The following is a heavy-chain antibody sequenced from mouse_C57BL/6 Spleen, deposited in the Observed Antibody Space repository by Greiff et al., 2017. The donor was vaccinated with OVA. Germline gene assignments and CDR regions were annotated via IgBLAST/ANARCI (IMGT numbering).Heavy chain of an antibody. CDR1: GYTFTDYE. V-gene: IGHV1-15*01. J-gene: IGHJ2*01. Sequence: QVQLQQPGAELVRPGASVTLSCKASGYTFTDYEMHWVKQTPVHGLEWIGAIDPETGGTAYNQKFKGKAILTADKSSSTAYMELRSLTSEDSAVYYCTRGAFITTVVAGDYWGQGTTLTVSS. D-gene: IGHD1-1*01. CDR3: TRGAFITTVVAGDY. CDR2: IDPETGGT.